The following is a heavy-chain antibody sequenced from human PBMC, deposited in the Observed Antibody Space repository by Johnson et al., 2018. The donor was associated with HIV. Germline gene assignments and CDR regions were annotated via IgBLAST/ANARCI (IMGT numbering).Heavy chain of an antibody. CDR3: AKRYSGSLRDTFDI. V-gene: IGHV3-30*18. CDR1: GFTFSSHG. J-gene: IGHJ3*02. CDR2: ISYDGTNK. D-gene: IGHD1-26*01. Sequence: QVLLVEYGGGVVQPGRSLRLSCAASGFTFSSHGMHWVRQAPGKGLEWVAFISYDGTNKYYADSVKGRFTISRDNSKNTLYLQMNSLRAEDTAVYYCAKRYSGSLRDTFDIWGQGTMVTVSS.